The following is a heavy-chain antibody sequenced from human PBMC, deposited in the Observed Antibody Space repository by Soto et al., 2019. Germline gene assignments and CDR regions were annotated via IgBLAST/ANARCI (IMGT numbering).Heavy chain of an antibody. CDR3: AKGAVTSIFGYFDF. J-gene: IGHJ4*02. Sequence: VHLVESGGGLVQPGRSLRLSCAASGFIFEDYAMHWVRQVPGKGLEWVSSISWNSGNIVYADSVKGRFTVSRDSANNCLYLQMNSLRTEDTALYYCAKGAVTSIFGYFDFCGQGTLVTVSS. CDR1: GFIFEDYA. D-gene: IGHD3-3*01. CDR2: ISWNSGNI. V-gene: IGHV3-9*01.